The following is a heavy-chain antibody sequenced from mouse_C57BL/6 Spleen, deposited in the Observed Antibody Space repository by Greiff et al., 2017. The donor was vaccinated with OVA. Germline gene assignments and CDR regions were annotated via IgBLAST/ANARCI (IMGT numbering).Heavy chain of an antibody. CDR2: IYPGSGSP. J-gene: IGHJ1*03. V-gene: IGHV1-55*01. CDR1: GYTFTSYW. Sequence: QVQLKQPGAELVKPGASVKMSCKASGYTFTSYWITWVKQRPGQGLEWIGDIYPGSGSPNYNEKFKSKATLTVDTSSSTAYMQLSSLTSEDSAVYYCARYEFITTVVASSYWYFDVWGTGTTVTVSS. CDR3: ARYEFITTVVASSYWYFDV. D-gene: IGHD1-1*01.